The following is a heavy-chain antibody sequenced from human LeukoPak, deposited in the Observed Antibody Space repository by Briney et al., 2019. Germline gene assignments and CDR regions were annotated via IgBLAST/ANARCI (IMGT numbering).Heavy chain of an antibody. Sequence: GGSLRLSCTASGFTFSSYSMNWVRQAPGKGLEWVSSISSSSRYIDYADSVKGRLTTSRDNAKKSLYLQMTSLGADDTAVYYCARGGEDILTGYSSGPFDCWGKGTLVTVSS. V-gene: IGHV3-21*01. CDR2: ISSSSRYI. CDR3: ARGGEDILTGYSSGPFDC. CDR1: GFTFSSYS. D-gene: IGHD3-9*01. J-gene: IGHJ4*02.